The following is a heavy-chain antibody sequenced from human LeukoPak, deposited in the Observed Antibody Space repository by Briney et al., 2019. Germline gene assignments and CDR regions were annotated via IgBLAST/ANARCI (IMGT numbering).Heavy chain of an antibody. Sequence: GGSLRLSCAASGFTFSSYGMHWVRQAPGKGLEWVAVIWYDGSNKYYADSVKGRFTISRDNSKNTLYLQMNSLRAEDTAVYYCAKVDMWELLDYWGQGTLVTVSS. CDR3: AKVDMWELLDY. V-gene: IGHV3-30*02. D-gene: IGHD1-26*01. CDR2: IWYDGSNK. CDR1: GFTFSSYG. J-gene: IGHJ4*02.